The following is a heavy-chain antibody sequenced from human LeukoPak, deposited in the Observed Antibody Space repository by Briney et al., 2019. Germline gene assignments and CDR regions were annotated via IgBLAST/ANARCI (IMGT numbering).Heavy chain of an antibody. D-gene: IGHD3-9*01. CDR1: GFTFSSYG. V-gene: IGHV3-23*01. CDR3: ARGGKIITPLTGGNWFDP. CDR2: ISGSGGST. J-gene: IGHJ5*02. Sequence: PGGSLRLSCAASGFTFSSYGMSWVRQAPGKGLEWVSAISGSGGSTYYADSVKGRITISRDNSKNTLYLQMNSPRAEDTAVYYCARGGKIITPLTGGNWFDPWGQGTLVTVSS.